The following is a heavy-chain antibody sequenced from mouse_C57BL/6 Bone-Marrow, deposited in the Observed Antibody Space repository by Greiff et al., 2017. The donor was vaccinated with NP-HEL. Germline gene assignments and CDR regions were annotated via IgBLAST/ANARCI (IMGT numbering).Heavy chain of an antibody. J-gene: IGHJ4*01. CDR1: GFSLTSYG. D-gene: IGHD2-1*01. CDR3: ARHDSPYGNWDAMDY. CDR2: IWSDGST. V-gene: IGHV2-6-1*01. Sequence: QVQLKESGPGLVAPSQSLSITCTVSGFSLTSYGVHWVRQPPGKGLEWLVVIWSDGSTTYNSALKSRLSISKDNSKSQVFLKMNRLQTDDTAMYYCARHDSPYGNWDAMDYWGQGTSVTVSS.